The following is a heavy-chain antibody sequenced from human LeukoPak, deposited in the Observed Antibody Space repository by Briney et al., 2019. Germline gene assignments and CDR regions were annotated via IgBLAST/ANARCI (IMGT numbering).Heavy chain of an antibody. Sequence: GESLKISCKGSGYSFTSYWIGWVRQMPGKGLEWMGIIYPGDSDTRYSPSFQGQVTISADKSISTAYLQCSSLKASDTAMYYCARRRFGELLSNPFDYWGQGTLVTVSS. D-gene: IGHD3-10*01. CDR3: ARRRFGELLSNPFDY. CDR2: IYPGDSDT. V-gene: IGHV5-51*01. J-gene: IGHJ4*02. CDR1: GYSFTSYW.